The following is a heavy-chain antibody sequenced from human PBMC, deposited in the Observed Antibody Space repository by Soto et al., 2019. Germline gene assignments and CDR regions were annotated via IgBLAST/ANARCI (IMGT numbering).Heavy chain of an antibody. CDR1: GFTFSSYS. D-gene: IGHD3-3*01. Sequence: GGSLRLSCAASGFTFSSYSMNWVRQAPEKGLEWISYISTTSSSIYYADSVKGRFTISRDNAKNSLFLQMNSLRDEDTAVYYCARKGVAFDYWGQGALVTVSS. CDR2: ISTTSSSI. J-gene: IGHJ4*02. CDR3: ARKGVAFDY. V-gene: IGHV3-48*02.